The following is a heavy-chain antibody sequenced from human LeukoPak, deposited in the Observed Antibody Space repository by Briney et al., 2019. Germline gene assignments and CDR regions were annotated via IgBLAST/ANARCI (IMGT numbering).Heavy chain of an antibody. CDR3: ASFTWDRAARDV. V-gene: IGHV3-11*01. Sequence: GGSLRLSCAASGFIFSDYYMSWIRQAPGKGLEWVSTIKGTGLTTYYADSVKGRFTISRDNAKNSLYLQMNSLRAEDTAVYYCASFTWDRAARDVWGKGTTVTISS. J-gene: IGHJ6*04. CDR1: GFIFSDYY. D-gene: IGHD5-12*01. CDR2: IKGTGLTT.